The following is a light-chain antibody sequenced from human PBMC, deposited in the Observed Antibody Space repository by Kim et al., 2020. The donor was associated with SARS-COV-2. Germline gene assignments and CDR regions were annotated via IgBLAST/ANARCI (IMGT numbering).Light chain of an antibody. J-gene: IGLJ2*01. CDR2: KDS. V-gene: IGLV3-25*03. CDR3: QSADSSGTYVV. Sequence: SPGQTARITCSGDALPKQYSYWYHQKPGQAPVLVIYKDSERPSGIPERFSGSRSGTTVTLTISGVQAEDEADYYCQSADSSGTYVVFGGGTQLTVL. CDR1: ALPKQY.